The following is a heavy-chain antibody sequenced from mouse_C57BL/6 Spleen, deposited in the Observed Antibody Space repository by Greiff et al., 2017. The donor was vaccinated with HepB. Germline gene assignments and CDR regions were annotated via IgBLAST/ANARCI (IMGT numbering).Heavy chain of an antibody. CDR3: AREDDSTWFAY. Sequence: EVQLQQSGPELVKPGASVKISCKASGYTFTDYYMNWVKQRHGKSLEWIGDINPNNGGTSYNQKFKGKATLTVDKSSSTAYMELRSLTSEDSAVYYCAREDDSTWFAYWGQGTLVTVSA. CDR2: INPNNGGT. D-gene: IGHD2-5*01. V-gene: IGHV1-26*01. J-gene: IGHJ3*01. CDR1: GYTFTDYY.